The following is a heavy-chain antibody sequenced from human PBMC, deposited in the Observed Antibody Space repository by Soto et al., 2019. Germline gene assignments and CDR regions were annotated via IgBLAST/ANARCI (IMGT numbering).Heavy chain of an antibody. J-gene: IGHJ5*02. CDR3: ARVMAAMQNWLDP. CDR2: IYHSGTT. D-gene: IGHD2-2*01. V-gene: IGHV4-30-2*01. CDR1: GGSISSGGDS. Sequence: QLQLQESGSGLVKPSQTLSLTCAVSGGSISSGGDSWSWIRQPPGKGLEWIGNIYHSGTTYYNPSLRGRVTISVDRSKNLFSLTLSSLTAADTAVYYCARVMAAMQNWLDPWGQGTLVTVSP.